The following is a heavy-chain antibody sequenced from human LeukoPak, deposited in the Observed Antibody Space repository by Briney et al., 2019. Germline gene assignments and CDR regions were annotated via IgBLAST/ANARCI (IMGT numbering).Heavy chain of an antibody. V-gene: IGHV3-21*04. CDR2: ISSSRSYI. Sequence: PGGSLRLSCAASGFTFSSHSMSWVRQAPGKGLEWVSFISSSRSYIYYPDSVKGRFTISRDDSKNMVYLHMNSLRVDDTAVYYCAKVGVWFEKLSRDHDAFDVWGRGTSVTVSS. CDR3: AKVGVWFEKLSRDHDAFDV. D-gene: IGHD3-10*01. CDR1: GFTFSSHS. J-gene: IGHJ3*01.